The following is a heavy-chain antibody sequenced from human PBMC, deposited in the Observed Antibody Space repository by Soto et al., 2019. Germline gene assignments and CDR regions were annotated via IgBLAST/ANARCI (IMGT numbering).Heavy chain of an antibody. J-gene: IGHJ4*02. D-gene: IGHD5-18*01. CDR1: GSTFTSYY. Sequence: ASVTVSCKASGSTFTSYYMHCVRHAPGQGLEWMGIINPSGGSTSYAQKFQGRVTMTRDTSTSTVYMELSSLRSEDTAVYYCARDPSVDTASEKYYFDYWGQGTLVTVSS. CDR3: ARDPSVDTASEKYYFDY. V-gene: IGHV1-46*03. CDR2: INPSGGST.